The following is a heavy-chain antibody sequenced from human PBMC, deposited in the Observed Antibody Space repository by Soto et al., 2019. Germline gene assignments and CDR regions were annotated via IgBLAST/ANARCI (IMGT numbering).Heavy chain of an antibody. CDR1: GYTFTSYG. CDR3: AGVVLYYGMDV. CDR2: ISAYNGNT. Sequence: QVQLVQSGAEVKKPGASVKVSCKASGYTFTSYGISWVRQAPGQGLEGMGWISAYNGNTNYAQKLQGRVTMTTDTSTSTADMELRSLRSDDTAVYYGAGVVLYYGMDVWGQGTTVTVSS. V-gene: IGHV1-18*01. D-gene: IGHD3-10*01. J-gene: IGHJ6*02.